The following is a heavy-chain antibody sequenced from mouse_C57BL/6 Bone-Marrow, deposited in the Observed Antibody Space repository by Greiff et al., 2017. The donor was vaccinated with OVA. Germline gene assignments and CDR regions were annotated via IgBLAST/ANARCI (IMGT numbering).Heavy chain of an antibody. CDR1: GYTFTDYY. V-gene: IGHV1-76*01. J-gene: IGHJ2*01. CDR2: IYPDSGNT. Sequence: VQLQQSGAELVRPGASVKLSCKASGYTFTDYYINWVKQRPGQGLEWIARIYPDSGNTYSNEKFKGKATLTAEKSSSTAYMQLSSLTSEDSAVYFFSTPIEYFDWDYWGQGATLTVSS. CDR3: STPIEYFDWDY. D-gene: IGHD5-1*01.